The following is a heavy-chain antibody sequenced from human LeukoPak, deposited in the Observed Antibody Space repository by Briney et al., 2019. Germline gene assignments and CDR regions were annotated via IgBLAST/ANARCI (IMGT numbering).Heavy chain of an antibody. CDR2: IYTSGST. Sequence: SETLSLTCTVSGGSISSGSYYWSWIRQPAGKGLEWIGRIYTSGSTNYNPSLKSRVTISVDTSKNQFSLKLSSVTAADTAVYYCARGVRDDAFDIWGQGTMVTVSS. CDR3: ARGVRDDAFDI. J-gene: IGHJ3*02. V-gene: IGHV4-61*02. D-gene: IGHD1-1*01. CDR1: GGSISSGSYY.